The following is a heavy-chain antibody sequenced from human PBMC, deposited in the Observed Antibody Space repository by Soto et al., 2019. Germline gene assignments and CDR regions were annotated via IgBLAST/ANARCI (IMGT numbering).Heavy chain of an antibody. CDR2: ISYDGSNK. D-gene: IGHD6-19*01. V-gene: IGHV3-30*18. CDR3: AKGLSSGWVGGFDP. CDR1: GFTFSSYG. J-gene: IGHJ5*02. Sequence: QVQLVESGGGVVQPGRSPRLSCAASGFTFSSYGMHWVRQAPGKGLEWVAVISYDGSNKYYADSVKGRFTISRDNSKNTLYLQMNSLRAEDTAVYYCAKGLSSGWVGGFDPWGQGTLVTVSS.